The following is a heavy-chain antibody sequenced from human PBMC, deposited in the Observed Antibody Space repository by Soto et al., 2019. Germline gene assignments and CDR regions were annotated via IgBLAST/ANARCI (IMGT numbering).Heavy chain of an antibody. D-gene: IGHD3-10*01. V-gene: IGHV1-18*01. CDR1: GYIFTNYD. Sequence: QVQLVQSEPEVRKPGASVKVSCKASGYIFTNYDITWVRQAPGQGLEWMGWVSGYNGNTKYAQKFQDRVTMTTDTSTSTVYMELRSLRSYDTAVYYCARFGSAPYYYYGVDVWGQGTTVFVSS. CDR3: ARFGSAPYYYYGVDV. J-gene: IGHJ6*02. CDR2: VSGYNGNT.